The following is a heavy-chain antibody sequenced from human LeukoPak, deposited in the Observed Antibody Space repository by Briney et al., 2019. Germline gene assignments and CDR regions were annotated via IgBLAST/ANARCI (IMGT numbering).Heavy chain of an antibody. CDR1: GFTFSSFW. CDR3: AHISSSYYYFDS. J-gene: IGHJ4*02. CDR2: INSDGRNT. D-gene: IGHD6-13*01. Sequence: GGSLRLSCAASGFTFSSFWMHWVRQVPGKGLVWLARINSDGRNTNYADSVKGRFTISRDNAKNTLYLQMNSLRAEDTAAYYCAHISSSYYYFDSWGQGTLVTVSS. V-gene: IGHV3-74*01.